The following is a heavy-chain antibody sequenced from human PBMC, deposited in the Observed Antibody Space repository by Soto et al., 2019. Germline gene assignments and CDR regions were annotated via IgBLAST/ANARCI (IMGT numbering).Heavy chain of an antibody. J-gene: IGHJ4*02. V-gene: IGHV3-23*01. Sequence: EVQLLESGGGLVQPGGSLRLSCAASGFTFSSYAMRWVRQAPGKGLEWVSAISGSGDSTYYADSVKGRFTTSRDKPKNTLYLQMNSLRAEDTAVYYCARRGSGSYYDYWGQGTLVTVSS. CDR1: GFTFSSYA. CDR3: ARRGSGSYYDY. D-gene: IGHD1-26*01. CDR2: ISGSGDST.